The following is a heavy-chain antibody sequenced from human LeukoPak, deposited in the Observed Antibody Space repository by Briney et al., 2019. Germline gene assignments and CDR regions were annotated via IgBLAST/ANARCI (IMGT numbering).Heavy chain of an antibody. CDR3: ARERDDSSGYYYAY. D-gene: IGHD3-22*01. J-gene: IGHJ4*02. Sequence: GGSLRLSCAASGCTFSRYAMHWVRQAPGKGLEWVAVISYDGSNKYYADSVKGRFTISRDNSKNTLYLQMNSLRAEDTAVYYCARERDDSSGYYYAYWGQGTLVTVSS. CDR2: ISYDGSNK. CDR1: GCTFSRYA. V-gene: IGHV3-30*04.